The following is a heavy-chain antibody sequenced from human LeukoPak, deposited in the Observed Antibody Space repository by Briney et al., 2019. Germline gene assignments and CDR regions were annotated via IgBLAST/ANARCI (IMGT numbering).Heavy chain of an antibody. Sequence: PGGSLRLSCAASGFTFSSYSMNWVRQAPGKGLEWVSSISSSSSYIYYADSVKGRFTISRDNAKNSLYLQMNSLRAEDTAVYYCARAYYDRKGDFDYWGQGTLVTVSS. CDR2: ISSSSSYI. CDR1: GFTFSSYS. CDR3: ARAYYDRKGDFDY. V-gene: IGHV3-21*01. J-gene: IGHJ4*02. D-gene: IGHD3-22*01.